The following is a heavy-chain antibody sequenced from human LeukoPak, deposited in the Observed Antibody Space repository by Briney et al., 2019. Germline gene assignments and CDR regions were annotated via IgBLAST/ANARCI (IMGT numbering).Heavy chain of an antibody. D-gene: IGHD2-2*01. J-gene: IGHJ4*02. CDR2: ISYDGSNK. V-gene: IGHV3-30*18. CDR3: AKDSRRYCSSTSCSTIDY. Sequence: PGGSLRLSCAASGFTFSSYGMHWVRQAPGKGLEWVAVISYDGSNKYYADSVKGRFTISRDNSKNTLYLQMNSLRAEDTAVYYCAKDSRRYCSSTSCSTIDYWGQGTLVTVSS. CDR1: GFTFSSYG.